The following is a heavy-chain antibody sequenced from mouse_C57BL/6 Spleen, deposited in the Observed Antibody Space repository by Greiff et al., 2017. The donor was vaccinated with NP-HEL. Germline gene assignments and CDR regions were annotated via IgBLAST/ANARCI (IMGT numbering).Heavy chain of an antibody. J-gene: IGHJ1*03. Sequence: QVQLQQSGAELVKPGASVKLSCKASGYTFTEYTIHWVKQRSGQGLEWIGWFYPGSGSIKYNEKFKDKATLTADKSSSTVYMELSRLTSEDSAVYFCARHECRDYSNHYWDFDVWGTGTTVTVSS. CDR1: GYTFTEYT. V-gene: IGHV1-62-2*01. D-gene: IGHD2-5*01. CDR3: ARHECRDYSNHYWDFDV. CDR2: FYPGSGSI.